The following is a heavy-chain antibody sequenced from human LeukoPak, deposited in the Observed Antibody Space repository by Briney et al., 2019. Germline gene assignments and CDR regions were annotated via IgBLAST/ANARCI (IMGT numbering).Heavy chain of an antibody. V-gene: IGHV1-8*01. CDR3: ARAIYGSGSLYFDY. D-gene: IGHD3-10*01. J-gene: IGHJ4*02. CDR2: MNPNSGNT. Sequence: ASVKVSCKASGYTFTSYDINWVRQATGQGLEWMGWMNPNSGNTGYAQKFQGRVTMTRNTSISTAYMELSGLRSEDTAVYYCARAIYGSGSLYFDYWGQGTLVTVSS. CDR1: GYTFTSYD.